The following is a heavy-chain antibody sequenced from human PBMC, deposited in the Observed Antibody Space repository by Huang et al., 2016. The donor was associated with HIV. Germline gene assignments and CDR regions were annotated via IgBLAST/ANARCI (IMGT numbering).Heavy chain of an antibody. CDR1: GASISSGSYY. J-gene: IGHJ4*02. CDR2: IFYTGTT. CDR3: ARAYSNNWDLASD. Sequence: QIHLQESGPGLAKPSETLSLTCTVSGASISSGSYYWTWIRQPPGKGLEWIGGIFYTGTTYYNPSLQSRVTMSVDTSQNQFSLKVRTVSAADTATYYCARAYSNNWDLASDWGRGTLVTVSS. D-gene: IGHD6-13*01. V-gene: IGHV4-39*07.